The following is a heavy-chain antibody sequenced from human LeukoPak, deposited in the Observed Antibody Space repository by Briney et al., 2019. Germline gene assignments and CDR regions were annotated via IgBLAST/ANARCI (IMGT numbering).Heavy chain of an antibody. CDR3: ARADTAMVTNFDY. D-gene: IGHD5-18*01. CDR1: GYTFTGYY. J-gene: IGHJ4*02. CDR2: INPNSGGT. Sequence: ASVKVSCKASGYTFTGYYMHWVRQAPGQGLGWMGWINPNSGGTNYAQKFQGRVTMTRDTSISTAYMELSRLRSDDTAVYYCARADTAMVTNFDYWGQGTLVTVSS. V-gene: IGHV1-2*02.